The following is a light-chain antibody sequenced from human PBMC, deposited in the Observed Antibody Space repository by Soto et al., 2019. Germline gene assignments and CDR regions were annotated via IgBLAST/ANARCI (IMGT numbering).Light chain of an antibody. J-gene: IGLJ1*01. Sequence: QSALTQPASVSGSPGQSITISCTGTSSNVGSYKLVSWYQQHPGKAPKLMIFEVNKRPSGVSNRFSGSKSGNTASLTISGLKVEHEADYYSCSSGGSPTYVFGTGTKLTVL. CDR2: EVN. V-gene: IGLV2-23*02. CDR1: SSNVGSYKL. CDR3: CSSGGSPTYV.